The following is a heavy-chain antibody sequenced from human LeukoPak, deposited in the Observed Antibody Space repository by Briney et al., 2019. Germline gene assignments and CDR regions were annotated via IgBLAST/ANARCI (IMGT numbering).Heavy chain of an antibody. V-gene: IGHV6-1*01. CDR2: TYYRSKWYN. CDR3: ARAPLTRDDYDSSGYSCFDY. Sequence: SQTLSLTCAISGDSVSSDSAAWNWIRQSPSRGLEWLGRTYYRSKWYNDYAESVKSRITINPGTSKNQFSLQLNSVTPEDTAVYYCARAPLTRDDYDSSGYSCFDYWGQGTLVTVSS. D-gene: IGHD3-22*01. J-gene: IGHJ4*02. CDR1: GDSVSSDSAA.